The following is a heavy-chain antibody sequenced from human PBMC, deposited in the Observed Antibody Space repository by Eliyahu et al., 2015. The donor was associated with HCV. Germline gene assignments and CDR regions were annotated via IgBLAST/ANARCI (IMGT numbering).Heavy chain of an antibody. CDR2: INWNGGSI. J-gene: IGHJ4*02. V-gene: IGHV3-20*04. D-gene: IGHD1-26*01. CDR3: ARARTYSGTYYFDY. Sequence: EVQLVESGGGVVRPGGSLRLSCAAXGFTFDDYGMSWVRQXPGKGLGWVSNINWNGGSIDYADSVKGRFTISRDNAKNSLYLQMNSLRAEDTALYYCARARTYSGTYYFDYWGQGTLVTVSS. CDR1: GFTFDDYG.